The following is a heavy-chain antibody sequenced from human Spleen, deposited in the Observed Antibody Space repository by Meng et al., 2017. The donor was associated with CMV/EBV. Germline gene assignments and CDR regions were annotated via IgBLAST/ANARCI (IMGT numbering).Heavy chain of an antibody. Sequence: SETLSLTCTVSGGSISSSSYYWGWIRQPPGKGLEWIGSIYYSGSTNYNPSLKSRVTISVDTSKNQFSLKLSSVTAADTAVYYCASSWSYDFWSGYSESHGMDVWGQGTTVTVSS. CDR2: IYYSGST. J-gene: IGHJ6*02. CDR3: ASSWSYDFWSGYSESHGMDV. D-gene: IGHD3-3*01. V-gene: IGHV4-39*07. CDR1: GGSISSSSYY.